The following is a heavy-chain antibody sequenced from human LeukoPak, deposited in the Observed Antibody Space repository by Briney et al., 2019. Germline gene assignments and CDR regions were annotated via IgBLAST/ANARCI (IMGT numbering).Heavy chain of an antibody. J-gene: IGHJ4*02. D-gene: IGHD5-24*01. CDR3: ARKMAFSGFDD. CDR2: IYHRGST. V-gene: IGHV4-38-2*02. Sequence: SETLSLTCTVSGYSISSGYYWGWIRQPPGKGLEWIGRIYHRGSTYYNPSLKSRVTIHVDTPKNQFSLKLSSMTAADTAVYYCARKMAFSGFDDWGQGTLVTVSS. CDR1: GYSISSGYY.